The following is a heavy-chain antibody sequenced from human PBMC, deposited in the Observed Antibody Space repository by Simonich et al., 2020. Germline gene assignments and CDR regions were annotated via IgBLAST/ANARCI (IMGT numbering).Heavy chain of an antibody. J-gene: IGHJ4*02. D-gene: IGHD1-26*01. Sequence: QVQLVESGGGVVQPGRSLRLSCAASGFTFSSYAMHGVRQAPGKGLEWVADISYDGSNKYYEDAVKGRFTISRDNSKNTLYLQMNSLRAEDTAVYYCARDHLDSGSYYFDYWGQGTLVTVSS. CDR2: ISYDGSNK. CDR1: GFTFSSYA. V-gene: IGHV3-30*07. CDR3: ARDHLDSGSYYFDY.